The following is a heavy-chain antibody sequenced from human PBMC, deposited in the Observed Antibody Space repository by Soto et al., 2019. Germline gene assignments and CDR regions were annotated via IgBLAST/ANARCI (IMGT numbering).Heavy chain of an antibody. CDR1: GFTFSSYG. V-gene: IGHV3-30*18. Sequence: GGSLRLSCAASGFTFSSYGMHWVRQAPGKGLEWVAVISYDGSNKYYADSVKGRFTISRDNSKNTLYLQMNSLRAEDTAVYYCAKGIAVAGDNWLDPWGQGTLVTVSS. J-gene: IGHJ5*02. D-gene: IGHD6-19*01. CDR3: AKGIAVAGDNWLDP. CDR2: ISYDGSNK.